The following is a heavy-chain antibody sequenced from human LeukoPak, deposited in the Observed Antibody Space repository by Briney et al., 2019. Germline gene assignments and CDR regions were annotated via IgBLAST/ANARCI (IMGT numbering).Heavy chain of an antibody. Sequence: SETLSLTCAVSGGSINSNNWWSWVRQPPGKGLEWIGETYHSGSTNYNPSLKSRVTISVDTSKNQFSLKLSSVTAADTAVYYCARAEYQLLYGYYYYYMDVWGKGTTVTVSS. CDR1: GGSINSNNW. CDR2: TYHSGST. D-gene: IGHD2-2*02. CDR3: ARAEYQLLYGYYYYYMDV. V-gene: IGHV4-4*02. J-gene: IGHJ6*03.